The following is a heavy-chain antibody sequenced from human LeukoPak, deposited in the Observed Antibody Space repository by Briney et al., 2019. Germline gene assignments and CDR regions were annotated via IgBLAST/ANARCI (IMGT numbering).Heavy chain of an antibody. Sequence: ASVKVSCKVSGYTLTELSMHWVRQAPGKGLEWMGGFDPEDGETIYAQKFQGRVTMTEDTSTDTAYMELSSLRSDDTAVYYCARAPPSLLWFGESVDYWGQGTLVTVSS. D-gene: IGHD3-10*01. CDR2: FDPEDGET. CDR1: GYTLTELS. J-gene: IGHJ4*02. CDR3: ARAPPSLLWFGESVDY. V-gene: IGHV1-24*01.